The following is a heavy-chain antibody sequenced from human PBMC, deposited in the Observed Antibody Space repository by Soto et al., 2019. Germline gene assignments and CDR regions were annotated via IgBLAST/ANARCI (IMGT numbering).Heavy chain of an antibody. V-gene: IGHV1-69*12. D-gene: IGHD6-13*01. CDR2: IIPIFGTA. Sequence: QVQLVQSGAAVKKPGSSVKVSCKASGGTFSSYAISWVRQAPGQGLEWMGGIIPIFGTANYAQKFQGRVTITADESTSTAYMEPSSLRSDDTAVYYCAGERAAAGFSGGRDVWGQGTTVTVSS. J-gene: IGHJ6*02. CDR3: AGERAAAGFSGGRDV. CDR1: GGTFSSYA.